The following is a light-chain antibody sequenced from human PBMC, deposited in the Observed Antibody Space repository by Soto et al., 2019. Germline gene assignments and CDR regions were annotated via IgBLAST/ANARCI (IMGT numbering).Light chain of an antibody. CDR1: QDISNY. J-gene: IGKJ4*01. Sequence: DIQMTQSPSSLSASVGDRVTIXXQASQDISNYLNWYQQKPGKAPKLXIYEASNLETGVPSRFSGSGSGTDFTFTISSLQPEDIATYYCQQYDNLPLTFGGGTKVDIK. CDR3: QQYDNLPLT. V-gene: IGKV1-33*01. CDR2: EAS.